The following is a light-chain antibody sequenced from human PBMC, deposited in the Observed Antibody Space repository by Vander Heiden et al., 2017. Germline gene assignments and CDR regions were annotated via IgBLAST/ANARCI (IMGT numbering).Light chain of an antibody. CDR1: SSDVGAYNS. Sequence: QSAVTQPRAGSGSPGQSVTVSCTGTSSDVGAYNSVSWYQHHPGKAPKLMIYDVRKRPSGVPDRFSGSKSDNTASLAISGLQAEDEADYFCCSYAGSYTYVFGTGTKVTVL. V-gene: IGLV2-11*01. J-gene: IGLJ1*01. CDR2: DVR. CDR3: CSYAGSYTYV.